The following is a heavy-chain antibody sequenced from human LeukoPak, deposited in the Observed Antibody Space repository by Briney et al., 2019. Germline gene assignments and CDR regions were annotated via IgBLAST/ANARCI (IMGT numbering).Heavy chain of an antibody. CDR1: GGTFSSYA. Sequence: ASVKVSCKASGGTFSSYAISWVRQAPGQGLEWMGGIIPIFGTANYAQKFQGRVTITADESTSTAYMELSSLRSEDTAVYYCAHARQDDFWSGYYGSTTYYYYYMDVWGKGTTVTVSS. D-gene: IGHD3-3*01. V-gene: IGHV1-69*13. J-gene: IGHJ6*03. CDR2: IIPIFGTA. CDR3: AHARQDDFWSGYYGSTTYYYYYMDV.